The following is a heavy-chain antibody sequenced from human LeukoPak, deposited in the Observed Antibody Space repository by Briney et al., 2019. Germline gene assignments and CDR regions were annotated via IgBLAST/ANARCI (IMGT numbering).Heavy chain of an antibody. V-gene: IGHV5-51*01. CDR3: ARLSSAMVFYFDY. Sequence: GESLKISCKGSGTGFPSSWMGWVRQMPGKGLEWMGIIYPGDSDTRYSPSFQGQVTISADKSISTVYLQWSSLKASDTAMYYCARLSSAMVFYFDYWGQGTLVTVSS. CDR2: IYPGDSDT. D-gene: IGHD5-18*01. J-gene: IGHJ4*02. CDR1: GTGFPSSW.